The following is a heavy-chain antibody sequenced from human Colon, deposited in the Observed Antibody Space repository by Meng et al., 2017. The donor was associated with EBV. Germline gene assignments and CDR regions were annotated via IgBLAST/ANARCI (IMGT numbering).Heavy chain of an antibody. CDR2: IYRGGGT. CDR3: ARVRVIPAAVGFDY. V-gene: IGHV4-4*02. D-gene: IGHD2-2*01. Sequence: QVLLQESGPGRGEPSGTLSLTCAVSGGSISTSDWWSWVRQPPGKGLEWIGEIYRGGGTNYNPSFKSRVTISVDTSNNHFSLKLSYVTAADTAVYYCARVRVIPAAVGFDYWGQGTLVTVSS. J-gene: IGHJ4*02. CDR1: GGSISTSDW.